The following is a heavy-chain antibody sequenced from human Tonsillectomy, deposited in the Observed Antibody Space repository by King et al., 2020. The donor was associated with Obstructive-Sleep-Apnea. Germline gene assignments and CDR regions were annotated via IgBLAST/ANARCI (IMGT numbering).Heavy chain of an antibody. CDR3: ARVEGGKVMISYRRYFDL. CDR1: GYSISSGYY. Sequence: VQLQESGPGLVKPSETLPLTCTVSGYSISSGYYWGWIRQPPGKGLEWIGSIYHSGSTYYNPSLKSRVTISVDTSKNQFSLKLSSVTAAETAVYYCARVEGGKVMISYRRYFDLWGRGTLVTVSS. V-gene: IGHV4-38-2*02. J-gene: IGHJ2*01. CDR2: IYHSGST. D-gene: IGHD3-10*01.